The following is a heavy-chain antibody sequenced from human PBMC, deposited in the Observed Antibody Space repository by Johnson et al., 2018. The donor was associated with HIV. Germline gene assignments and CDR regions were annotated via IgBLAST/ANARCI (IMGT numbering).Heavy chain of an antibody. CDR1: GFTFDDYA. CDR3: AREGGDCSSTSCYQDAFDI. J-gene: IGHJ3*02. D-gene: IGHD2-2*01. CDR2: ISWNSGSI. Sequence: VQLVESGGGLVKPGGSLRLSCAASGFTFDDYAMNWVRQAPGKGLEWVSGISWNSGSIGYVDSVKGRFTISRDNAKNTLYLQMNSLRAEDTAVYYCAREGGDCSSTSCYQDAFDIWGQGTMVTVSS. V-gene: IGHV3-9*01.